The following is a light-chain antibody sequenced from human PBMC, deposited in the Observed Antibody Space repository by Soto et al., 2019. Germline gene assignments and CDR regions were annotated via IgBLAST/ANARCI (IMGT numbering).Light chain of an antibody. Sequence: EIVLTQSPGTLSLSPGERATLSCRASQTVDGNYLAWYQQKPGQAPRLLLYGASNRATGIPDRFSGSGSGTDFTLTISRLEPEDFAVYYCQQCGPSLKYTFGQGTTLEIK. J-gene: IGKJ2*01. V-gene: IGKV3-20*01. CDR1: QTVDGNY. CDR3: QQCGPSLKYT. CDR2: GAS.